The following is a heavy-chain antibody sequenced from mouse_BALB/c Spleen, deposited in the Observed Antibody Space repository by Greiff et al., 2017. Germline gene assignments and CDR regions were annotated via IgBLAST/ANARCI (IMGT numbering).Heavy chain of an antibody. CDR3: TRSSLYGIYAMDY. V-gene: IGHV1-15*01. D-gene: IGHD2-1*01. CDR1: GYTFTDYE. Sequence: EQSGAELVRPGASVTLSCKASGYTFTDYEMHWVKQTPVHGLEWIGAIDPETGGTAYNQKFKGKATLTADKSSSTAYMELRSLTSEDSAVYYCTRSSLYGIYAMDYWGQGTSVTVSS. J-gene: IGHJ4*01. CDR2: IDPETGGT.